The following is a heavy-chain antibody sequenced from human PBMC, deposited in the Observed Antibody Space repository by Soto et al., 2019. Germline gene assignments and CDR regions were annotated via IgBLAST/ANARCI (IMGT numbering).Heavy chain of an antibody. CDR1: GFTFSDYY. Sequence: QVQLVESGGGLVKPGGSLRLSCAASGFTFSDYYMSWIRQAPGKGLACVSYISSSGSTIYYADSVKGRFTISRDNAKNSLYLQMNSLRADDTALYYCARDKWHYYDSSGIWGDAFDIWGQGTMVTVSS. CDR3: ARDKWHYYDSSGIWGDAFDI. D-gene: IGHD3-22*01. CDR2: ISSSGSTI. V-gene: IGHV3-11*01. J-gene: IGHJ3*02.